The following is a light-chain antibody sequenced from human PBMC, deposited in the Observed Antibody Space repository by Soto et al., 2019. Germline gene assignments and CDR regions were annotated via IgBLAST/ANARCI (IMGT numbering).Light chain of an antibody. Sequence: EIVITQSPAILSVSPGERATLSCRASQSVSTYLAWYRQKPGQAPRLLIYDAFNRATGVPARFRGSGAGTECTRTISGLEPEDFSVDYCQQRDKWPITFGQGTRLEIK. CDR3: QQRDKWPIT. CDR1: QSVSTY. CDR2: DAF. J-gene: IGKJ5*01. V-gene: IGKV3-11*01.